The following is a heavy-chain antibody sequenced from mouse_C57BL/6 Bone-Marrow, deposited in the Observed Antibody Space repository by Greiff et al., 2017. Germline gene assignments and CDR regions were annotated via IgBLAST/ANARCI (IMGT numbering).Heavy chain of an antibody. V-gene: IGHV1-78*01. D-gene: IGHD1-1*01. J-gene: IGHJ1*03. CDR1: GYTFTDHT. CDR2: IYPRDGST. CDR3: ASGGETYYGSSSYWYFDV. Sequence: QVQLQQSDAELVKPGASVKISCKVSGYTFTDHTIHWMKQRPEQGLEWIGYIYPRDGSTKYNEKFKGKATLTADKSSSTAYMQLNSLTSEDSAVYFCASGGETYYGSSSYWYFDVWGTGTTVTVSS.